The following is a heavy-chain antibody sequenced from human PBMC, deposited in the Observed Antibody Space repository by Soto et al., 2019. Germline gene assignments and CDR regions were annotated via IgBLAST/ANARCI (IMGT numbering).Heavy chain of an antibody. D-gene: IGHD1-26*01. Sequence: SETLSLTCAVYGGSFSGYYWSWIRQPPGKGLEWIGEINHSGSTNYNPSLKRRVTISVDTSKNQFSLKLSSVTAADTAVCYCERESVGANGEAEHDAFDIWGQGTMVTVSS. CDR3: ERESVGANGEAEHDAFDI. J-gene: IGHJ3*02. V-gene: IGHV4-34*01. CDR2: INHSGST. CDR1: GGSFSGYY.